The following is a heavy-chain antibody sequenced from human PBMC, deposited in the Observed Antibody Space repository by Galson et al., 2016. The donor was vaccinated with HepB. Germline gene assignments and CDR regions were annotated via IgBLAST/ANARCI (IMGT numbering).Heavy chain of an antibody. D-gene: IGHD6-19*01. CDR1: GGSISSYY. V-gene: IGHV4-59*01. J-gene: IGHJ3*02. CDR2: IYYSGST. CDR3: ARASPRDSSGWYPDAFDI. Sequence: LSLTCTVSGGSISSYYWSWIRQPPGKGLEWIGYIYYSGSTNYNPPLKSRVTISVDTSKNQFSLKLSSVTAADTAVYYCARASPRDSSGWYPDAFDIWGQGTMVTVSS.